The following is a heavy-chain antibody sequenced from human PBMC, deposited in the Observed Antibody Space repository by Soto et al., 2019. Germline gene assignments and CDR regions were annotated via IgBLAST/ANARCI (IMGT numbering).Heavy chain of an antibody. CDR3: ARGDSTDCSNGVCSFFYNHDMDV. J-gene: IGHJ6*02. CDR1: GYSFTDYH. V-gene: IGHV1-2*04. D-gene: IGHD2-8*01. CDR2: INPKSGGT. Sequence: ASVKVSCKASGYSFTDYHIHWVRQAPGQGLEWLGPINPKSGGTSTAQKFQRCVTMTTDTSISTASMELTRLTSDDTAIYYCARGDSTDCSNGVCSFFYNHDMDVWGQGTTVTVSS.